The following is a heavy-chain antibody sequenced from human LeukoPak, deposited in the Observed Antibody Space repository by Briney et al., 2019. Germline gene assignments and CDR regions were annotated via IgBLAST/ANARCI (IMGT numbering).Heavy chain of an antibody. CDR2: IYDSEST. CDR1: GGSISSGGYY. V-gene: IGHV4-31*03. J-gene: IGHJ4*02. CDR3: ARHRRSGYYDSSGYVDY. D-gene: IGHD3-22*01. Sequence: PSETLSLTCTVSGGSISSGGYYWSWIRQHPGKGLEWIGYIYDSESTYYNPSFKSRVTISADTSKNQFSLKLSSVTAADTAVYYCARHRRSGYYDSSGYVDYWGQGTLVTVSS.